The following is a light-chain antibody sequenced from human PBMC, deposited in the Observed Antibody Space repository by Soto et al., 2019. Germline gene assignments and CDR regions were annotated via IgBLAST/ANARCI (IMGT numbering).Light chain of an antibody. CDR2: EVS. Sequence: QSVLTQPPSASGSPGQSVTISCTGTSSDVGGYNFVSWYQQHPGKAPKLMIYEVSERPSGVHDRFSASKSGNTASLTVSGLQADDEADYYCSSYAGSKNFPYVFGTGTKVTVL. V-gene: IGLV2-8*01. J-gene: IGLJ1*01. CDR1: SSDVGGYNF. CDR3: SSYAGSKNFPYV.